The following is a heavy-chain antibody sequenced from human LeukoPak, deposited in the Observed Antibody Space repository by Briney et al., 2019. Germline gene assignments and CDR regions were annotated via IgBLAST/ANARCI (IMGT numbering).Heavy chain of an antibody. J-gene: IGHJ4*02. CDR1: GYTFTSYY. CDR3: ARGVEMATIFGHYFDY. CDR2: IIPIFGTA. D-gene: IGHD5-24*01. V-gene: IGHV1-69*13. Sequence: SVKVSCKASGYTFTSYYAHWVRQAPGQGLEWMGGIIPIFGTANYAQKFQGRVTITADESTSTAYMELSSLRSEDTAVYYCARGVEMATIFGHYFDYWGQGTLVTVSS.